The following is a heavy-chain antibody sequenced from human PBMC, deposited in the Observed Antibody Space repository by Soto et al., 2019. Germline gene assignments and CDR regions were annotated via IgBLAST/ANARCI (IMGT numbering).Heavy chain of an antibody. J-gene: IGHJ4*02. CDR2: LYYGRSA. CDR1: GDSISSYY. CDR3: ALRSMAVVPEY. Sequence: QVQLQESGPGLVKPSETLSLTCAVSGDSISSYYCMWIRQPPGKGLESIGYLYYGRSANYNHSLKSRDPLSVDTSTNQCSLTLSSMTAADTAVYYCALRSMAVVPEYWGQGTLVTVSS. D-gene: IGHD3-22*01. V-gene: IGHV4-59*01.